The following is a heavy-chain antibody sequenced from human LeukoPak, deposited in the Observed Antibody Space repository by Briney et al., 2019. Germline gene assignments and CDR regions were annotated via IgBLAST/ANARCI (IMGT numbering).Heavy chain of an antibody. J-gene: IGHJ4*02. CDR2: INHSGST. Sequence: SETLSLTCAAYGGSFSGYYWSWIRQPPGKGLEWIGEINHSGSTNYNPSLKSRVTISVDTSKNQFSLKLSSVTAADTAVYYCARGHGAAAGYWGQGTLVTVSS. D-gene: IGHD6-13*01. CDR1: GGSFSGYY. CDR3: ARGHGAAAGY. V-gene: IGHV4-34*01.